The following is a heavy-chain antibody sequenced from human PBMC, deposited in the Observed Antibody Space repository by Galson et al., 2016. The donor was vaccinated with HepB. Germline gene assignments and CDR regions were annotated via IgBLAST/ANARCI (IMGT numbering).Heavy chain of an antibody. CDR2: ISGIGGST. D-gene: IGHD5-24*01. CDR1: GFTFSSYA. Sequence: SLRLSCAASGFTFSSYAMSWVRQAPGKGLEWVSVISGIGGSTYYADSVKGRFSISRDNSKNTLYLQMNSLRAEDTALYYCAKLGDGYNYFYYDMDVWGKGTTVTVSS. V-gene: IGHV3-23*01. CDR3: AKLGDGYNYFYYDMDV. J-gene: IGHJ6*03.